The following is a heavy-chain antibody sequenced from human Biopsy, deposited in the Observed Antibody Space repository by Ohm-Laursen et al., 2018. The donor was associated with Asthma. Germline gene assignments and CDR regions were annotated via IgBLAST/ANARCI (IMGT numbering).Heavy chain of an antibody. CDR3: ASDFPKDYVRYNFQF. Sequence: SVEVSCKISGYSLTDLSMHWVRQAPGQGLEWMGGHDHEEGGTVNARRFQGRVTMTEDTSTDTAYMELSSLSSDDTAVYYCASDFPKDYVRYNFQFWGQGTLVAVSS. D-gene: IGHD4-17*01. J-gene: IGHJ4*02. CDR1: GYSLTDLS. CDR2: HDHEEGGT. V-gene: IGHV1-24*01.